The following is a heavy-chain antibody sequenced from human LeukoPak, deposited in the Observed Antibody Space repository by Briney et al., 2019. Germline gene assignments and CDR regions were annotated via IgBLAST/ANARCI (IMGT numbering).Heavy chain of an antibody. CDR1: GGSISGSGYY. J-gene: IGHJ4*02. Sequence: SETLSLTCSVSGGSISGSGYYWGWIRQPPGKGLEWIGSVYYSGTTYYNPSLKSRVIISVDTSKNQFSLRLSSVTAADTAIYYCAREYSSSRYDYWGQGTPVSVSS. CDR3: AREYSSSRYDY. V-gene: IGHV4-39*07. D-gene: IGHD6-13*01. CDR2: VYYSGTT.